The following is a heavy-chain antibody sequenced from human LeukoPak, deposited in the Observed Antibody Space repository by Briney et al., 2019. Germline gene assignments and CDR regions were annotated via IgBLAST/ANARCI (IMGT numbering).Heavy chain of an antibody. CDR1: GFTFSSYG. D-gene: IGHD3-10*01. CDR2: IRYDGSNK. J-gene: IGHJ4*02. Sequence: GGSLRLSCAASGFTFSSYGMHWVRQAPGKGLEWVAFIRYDGSNKYYADSVKGRFTISRDNSKNTLYLQMNSLRAEDTAVYYCAKGGGRLLWFGELFDYWGQGTLVTVSS. V-gene: IGHV3-30*02. CDR3: AKGGGRLLWFGELFDY.